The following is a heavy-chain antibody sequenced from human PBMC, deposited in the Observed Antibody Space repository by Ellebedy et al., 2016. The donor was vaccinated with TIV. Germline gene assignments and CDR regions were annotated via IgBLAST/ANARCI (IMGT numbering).Heavy chain of an antibody. D-gene: IGHD1-26*01. J-gene: IGHJ4*02. CDR1: GFTFSSYA. CDR2: ISSNGGST. V-gene: IGHV3-64*02. Sequence: GGSLRLSCAASGFTFSSYAMHWVRQAPGKGLEYVSAISSNGGSTYYADSVKGRFTISRDNFKNTLYLQMNSLRAEDTAVYYCVRAYRVKWEYHYWGQGTLVTVSS. CDR3: VRAYRVKWEYHY.